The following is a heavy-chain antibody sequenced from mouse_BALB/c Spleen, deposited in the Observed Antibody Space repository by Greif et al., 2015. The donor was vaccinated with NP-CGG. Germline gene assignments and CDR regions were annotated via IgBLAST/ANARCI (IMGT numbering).Heavy chain of an antibody. CDR2: IYPGDGDT. CDR3: ARAADGGGYFDY. CDR1: GYAFSSYW. V-gene: IGHV1-80*01. Sequence: QVQLQQSGAELVRPGSSVKISCKASGYAFSSYWMNWVKQRPGQGLEWIGQIYPGDGDTNYNGKFKGKATLTADKSSSTAYMQLSGLPCGDSAVYFGARAADGGGYFDYWGQGTTLTVSP. J-gene: IGHJ2*01.